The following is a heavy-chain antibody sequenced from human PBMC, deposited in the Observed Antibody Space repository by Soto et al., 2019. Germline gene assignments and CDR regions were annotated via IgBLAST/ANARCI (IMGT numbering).Heavy chain of an antibody. J-gene: IGHJ4*02. Sequence: EVQLVESGGDLVQPGGSLRLSCAASGFTFSSYWMHWVRQAPGKGLVWVSRINSDGSSASYAGSVKGRFTNSRDNAKNTLYLQLNSRRAEDTAVYFCARGDGDYYDGNGYLGRHWGQGTLVTVSS. CDR1: GFTFSSYW. CDR3: ARGDGDYYDGNGYLGRH. CDR2: INSDGSSA. V-gene: IGHV3-74*01. D-gene: IGHD3-22*01.